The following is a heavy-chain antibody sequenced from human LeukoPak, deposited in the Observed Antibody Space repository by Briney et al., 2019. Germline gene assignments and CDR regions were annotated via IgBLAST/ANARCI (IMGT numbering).Heavy chain of an antibody. CDR2: ISSSSSTI. D-gene: IGHD2-15*01. J-gene: IGHJ3*02. Sequence: GGSLRLSCAASGFTFSSYSMNWVRQAPGKGLEWVSYISSSSSTIYYADSVKGRFTISRDNAKNSLYLQMNSLRAEDTAVYYCAREGPDIVVVVAVDAFDIWGQGTMVTVSS. CDR3: AREGPDIVVVVAVDAFDI. V-gene: IGHV3-48*01. CDR1: GFTFSSYS.